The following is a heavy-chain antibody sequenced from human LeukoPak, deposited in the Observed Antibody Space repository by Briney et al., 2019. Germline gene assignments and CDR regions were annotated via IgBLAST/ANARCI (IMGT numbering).Heavy chain of an antibody. CDR2: ISGSGGST. V-gene: IGHV3-23*01. Sequence: GGSLRLSCAASGFTFRSYAMNWVRLAPGKGLEWVSAISGSGGSTYYADSVKGRFTISRDNSKNTLYLQMNSLRAEDTAVYYCAKDTAYCGGDCYWGYFDYWGQGTLVTVSS. D-gene: IGHD2-21*02. J-gene: IGHJ4*02. CDR1: GFTFRSYA. CDR3: AKDTAYCGGDCYWGYFDY.